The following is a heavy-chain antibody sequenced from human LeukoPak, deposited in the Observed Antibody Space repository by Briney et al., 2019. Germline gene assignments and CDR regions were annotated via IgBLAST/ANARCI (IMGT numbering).Heavy chain of an antibody. Sequence: PGGSLRLSCAASGFIFSTYGMHWVRQPPGKGLEWVAVIWYDGSNKYYADSVKGRFTISRDNSKNTLYLQMNSLRAEDTAVYHCARERRGYSYGYWYYGMDVWGQGTTVTVSS. J-gene: IGHJ6*02. V-gene: IGHV3-33*01. CDR3: ARERRGYSYGYWYYGMDV. CDR2: IWYDGSNK. D-gene: IGHD5-18*01. CDR1: GFIFSTYG.